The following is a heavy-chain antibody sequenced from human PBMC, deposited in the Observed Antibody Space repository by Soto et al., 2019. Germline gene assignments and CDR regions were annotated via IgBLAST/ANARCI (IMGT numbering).Heavy chain of an antibody. Sequence: GSMRLSCAVSGFTFSSYAMNWVRQAPGKGLEWVSAISGSGSSTYYADSVKGRFTISRDNSKNTLYLKMNSLRADDTAVYYCAKGRGLGTSVPASTTSYYWGQGT. CDR1: GFTFSSYA. J-gene: IGHJ4*02. V-gene: IGHV3-23*01. CDR2: ISGSGSST. D-gene: IGHD2-2*01. CDR3: AKGRGLGTSVPASTTSYY.